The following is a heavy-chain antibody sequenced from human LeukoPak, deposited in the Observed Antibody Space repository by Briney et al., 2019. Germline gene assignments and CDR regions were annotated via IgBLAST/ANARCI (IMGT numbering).Heavy chain of an antibody. V-gene: IGHV4-39*07. CDR2: IYYSGST. Sequence: SETLSLTCTVSGGSISSSSYYWGWIRQPPGKGLEWIGSIYYSGSTYYNPSLKSRVTISVDTSKNQFSLKLSSVTAADTAVYYCARYGPPGIAAAGEFDYWGQGTLVTVSS. CDR3: ARYGPPGIAAAGEFDY. J-gene: IGHJ4*02. CDR1: GGSISSSSYY. D-gene: IGHD6-13*01.